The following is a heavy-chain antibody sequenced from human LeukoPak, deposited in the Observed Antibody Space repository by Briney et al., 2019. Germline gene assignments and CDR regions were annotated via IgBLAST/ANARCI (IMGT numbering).Heavy chain of an antibody. D-gene: IGHD3-22*01. CDR2: ISSSGSGT. CDR3: ARGPSDSSGYYYADPFDY. CDR1: GFTFSSYA. J-gene: IGHJ4*02. Sequence: GGSLRLSCAASGFTFSSYAMSWVRQAPGKGLEWVSAISSSGSGTYYADSVKGRFAISRDSSKNTLYLQMNSLRAEDTAVYYCARGPSDSSGYYYADPFDYWGQGTLVTVSS. V-gene: IGHV3-23*01.